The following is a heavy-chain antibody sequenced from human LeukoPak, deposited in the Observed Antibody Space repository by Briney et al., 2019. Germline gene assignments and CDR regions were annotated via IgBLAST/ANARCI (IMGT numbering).Heavy chain of an antibody. V-gene: IGHV1-2*02. Sequence: ASVKVSCKASGYTFTGFYIHWVRQAPGQGLQWMGWINPNSGGTNYAQEFEGRVTMTRDTSISTAYMELSGLRSDDTAIYYCATLGDISGYYLRDYWGQGTLATVSS. CDR2: INPNSGGT. J-gene: IGHJ4*02. CDR1: GYTFTGFY. CDR3: ATLGDISGYYLRDY. D-gene: IGHD3-22*01.